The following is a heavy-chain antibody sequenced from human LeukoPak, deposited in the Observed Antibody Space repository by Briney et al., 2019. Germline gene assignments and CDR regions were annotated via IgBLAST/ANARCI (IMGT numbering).Heavy chain of an antibody. CDR3: ARVPAPLPGSGSYEFDY. J-gene: IGHJ4*02. CDR1: RYTFTSYG. CDR2: ISAYNGNT. D-gene: IGHD3-10*01. Sequence: ASVQVSCKACRYTFTSYGITWVRPAPGQGLEWMGWISAYNGNTNYAQKFQGRVTMTTDTSTNTAYMELRNLRSDDTAVYYWARVPAPLPGSGSYEFDYWGQGTLGTVSS. V-gene: IGHV1-18*01.